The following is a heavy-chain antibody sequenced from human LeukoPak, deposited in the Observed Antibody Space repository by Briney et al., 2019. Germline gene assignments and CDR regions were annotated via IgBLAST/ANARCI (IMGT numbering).Heavy chain of an antibody. V-gene: IGHV3-33*01. CDR3: ARERIAAAGTRYFDY. D-gene: IGHD6-13*01. Sequence: PGRSLRLSRAASGFTFSSYGMHWVRQAPGKGLEWVAVIWYDGSNKYYADSVKGRFTISRDNSKNTLYLQMNSLRAEDTAVYYCARERIAAAGTRYFDYWGQGTLVTVPS. CDR1: GFTFSSYG. CDR2: IWYDGSNK. J-gene: IGHJ4*02.